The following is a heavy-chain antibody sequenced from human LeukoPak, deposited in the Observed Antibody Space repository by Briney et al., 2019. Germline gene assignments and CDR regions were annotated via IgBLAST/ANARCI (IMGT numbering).Heavy chain of an antibody. CDR1: GYTFTSYG. J-gene: IGHJ5*02. CDR3: ARDTESSSSDWFDP. V-gene: IGHV1-18*01. CDR2: ISAYNGNT. Sequence: ASVKVSCKASGYTFTSYGISWVRQAPGQGLEWMGWISAYNGNTNYAQKLQGRVTMTTDTSTSTAYMELRSLRSDDTAVYYCARDTESSSSDWFDPWGQGTLVTVSS. D-gene: IGHD6-6*01.